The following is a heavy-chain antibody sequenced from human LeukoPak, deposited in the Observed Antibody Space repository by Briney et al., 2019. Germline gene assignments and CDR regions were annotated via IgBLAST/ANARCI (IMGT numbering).Heavy chain of an antibody. CDR3: AREGHYYGSGSYYNETYYFDY. V-gene: IGHV3-66*01. CDR2: IYSGGST. J-gene: IGHJ4*02. CDR1: GLTVSSNY. Sequence: GGSLRLSCAASGLTVSSNYMSWVRQAPGKGLEWVSVIYSGGSTYYADSVKGRFTISRDNPKNTLYLQMNSLRAEDTAVYYCAREGHYYGSGSYYNETYYFDYWGQGTLVTVSS. D-gene: IGHD3-10*01.